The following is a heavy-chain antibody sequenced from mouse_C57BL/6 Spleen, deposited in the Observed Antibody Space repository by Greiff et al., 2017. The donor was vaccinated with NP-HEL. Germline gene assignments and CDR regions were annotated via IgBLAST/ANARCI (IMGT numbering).Heavy chain of an antibody. J-gene: IGHJ3*01. V-gene: IGHV2-2*01. CDR2: IWSGGST. D-gene: IGHD3-2*02. CDR3: ARNIGGSSGPAWFAY. CDR1: GFSLTSYG. Sequence: QVQLQQSGPGLVQPSQSLSITCTVSGFSLTSYGVHWVRQSPGKGLEWLGVIWSGGSTDYNAAFISRLSISKDNSKSQVFFKMNSLQADDTAIYYCARNIGGSSGPAWFAYWGQGTLVTVSA.